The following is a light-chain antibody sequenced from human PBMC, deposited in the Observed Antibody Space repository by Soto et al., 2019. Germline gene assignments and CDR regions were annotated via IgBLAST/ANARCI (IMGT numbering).Light chain of an antibody. CDR1: QSVSSSY. J-gene: IGKJ4*01. V-gene: IGKV3-20*01. CDR3: QQYDKSVLT. CDR2: AAS. Sequence: EIVLTQSPGTLPLSPGERATLSCRASQSVSSSYLAWYQQKAGQAPRLLIYAASRRATGIPDRFSGSGSGTDFTLTISRLEPEDFALYYCQQYDKSVLTFGGGTKVDIK.